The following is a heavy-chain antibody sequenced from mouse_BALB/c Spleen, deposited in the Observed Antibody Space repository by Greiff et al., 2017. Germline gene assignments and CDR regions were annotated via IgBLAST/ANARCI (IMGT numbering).Heavy chain of an antibody. J-gene: IGHJ4*01. Sequence: EVNVVESGGGLVQPGGSRKLSCAASGFTFSSFGMHWVRQAPEKGLEWVAYISSGSSTIYYADTVKGRFTISRDNPKNTLFLQMTSLRSEDTAMYYCAREGYGNYEDAMDYWGQGTSVTVSS. CDR3: AREGYGNYEDAMDY. V-gene: IGHV5-17*02. D-gene: IGHD2-10*02. CDR2: ISSGSSTI. CDR1: GFTFSSFG.